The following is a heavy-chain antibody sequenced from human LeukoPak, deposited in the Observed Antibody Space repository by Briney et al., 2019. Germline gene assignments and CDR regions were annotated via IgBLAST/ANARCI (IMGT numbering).Heavy chain of an antibody. CDR2: VNPNSGGT. CDR3: ARGDMVRGLYYMDV. Sequence: ASVKVSCKASGYTFIGYYVHWVRQAPGQGPEWMGWVNPNSGGTDYAQKFQGRITMTRETSISTAYMELNSLRSDDTAVYYCARGDMVRGLYYMDVWGRGTTVTVSS. V-gene: IGHV1-2*02. CDR1: GYTFIGYY. J-gene: IGHJ6*03. D-gene: IGHD3-10*01.